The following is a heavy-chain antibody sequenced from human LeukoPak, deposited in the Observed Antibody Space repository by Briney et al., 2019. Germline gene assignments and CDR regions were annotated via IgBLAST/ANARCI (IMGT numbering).Heavy chain of an antibody. V-gene: IGHV3-23*01. CDR3: AKDHPPGRFVVAGFFDY. J-gene: IGHJ4*02. CDR1: GFTFDSYA. D-gene: IGHD6-19*01. CDR2: ISGSGSST. Sequence: PGGSLRLSCAASGFTFDSYAMSWVRQAPGKGLEWVSSISGSGSSTYYADSVKGRLTISRDNSKNTLYLQMKSLRAEDTAVYYCAKDHPPGRFVVAGFFDYWGQGTLATVSS.